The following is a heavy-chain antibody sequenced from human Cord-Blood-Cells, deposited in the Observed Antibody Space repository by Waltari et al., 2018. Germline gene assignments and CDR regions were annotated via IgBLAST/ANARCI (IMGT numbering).Heavy chain of an antibody. CDR1: GGSISSGGYS. CDR3: ARGQALIGDAFDI. V-gene: IGHV4-30-2*01. J-gene: IGHJ3*02. Sequence: QLRLQESGSGLVKPSQTLSLTCAVSGGSISSGGYSWSWIRQPPGKGLEWIGYIYHSGSTYYNPSLKSRVTISVDRSKNQFSLKLSSVTAADTAVYYCARGQALIGDAFDIWGQGTMVTVSS. D-gene: IGHD2-8*01. CDR2: IYHSGST.